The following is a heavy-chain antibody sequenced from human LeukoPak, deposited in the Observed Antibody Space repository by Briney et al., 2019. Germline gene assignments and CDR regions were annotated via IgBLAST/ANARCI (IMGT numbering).Heavy chain of an antibody. Sequence: GASVKVSCKASGYTFTSYAMNWVRQAPGQGLEWMGWINTNTGNPTYAQGFTGRFVFSLDTSVSTAYLQINSLKAEDTAVYYCTTDHPRWEVQSFDSWGQGPLVTVS. CDR2: INTNTGNP. V-gene: IGHV7-4-1*02. CDR3: TTDHPRWEVQSFDS. CDR1: GYTFTSYA. J-gene: IGHJ4*02. D-gene: IGHD1-26*01.